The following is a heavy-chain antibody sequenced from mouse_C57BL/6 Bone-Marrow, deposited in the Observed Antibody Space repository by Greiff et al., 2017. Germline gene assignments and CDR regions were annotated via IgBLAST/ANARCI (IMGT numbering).Heavy chain of an antibody. CDR2: INPNNGGT. CDR1: GYTFTDYN. V-gene: IGHV1-18*01. J-gene: IGHJ3*01. Sequence: EVQLQQSGPELVKPGASVKIPCKASGYTFTDYNMDWVKQSHGKSLEWIGDINPNNGGTIYNQKFKGKATLTVDKSSSTAYMELRSLTSEDTAVYYWARFGAQGTRPLAYWGQGTLVTVSA. CDR3: ARFGAQGTRPLAY. D-gene: IGHD3-2*02.